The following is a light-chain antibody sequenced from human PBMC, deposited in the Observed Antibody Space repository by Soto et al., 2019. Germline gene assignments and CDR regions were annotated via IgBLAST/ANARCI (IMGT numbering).Light chain of an antibody. CDR1: QGISSW. J-gene: IGKJ5*01. CDR2: TTS. CDR3: QQAHSFPLT. Sequence: IHMNPSPSSVSASVGYRFTITIRASQGISSWLVWYQQKPGKAPKVLIYTTSSLQSGVPSRFRGSGSGADFTLTISSLQPEDFATCYCQQAHSFPLTFGQGTRLEI. V-gene: IGKV1-12*01.